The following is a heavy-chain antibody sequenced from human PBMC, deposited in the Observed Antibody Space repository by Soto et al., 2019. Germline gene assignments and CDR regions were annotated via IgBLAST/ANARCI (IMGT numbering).Heavy chain of an antibody. Sequence: PGGSLRLSCAASGFTFSSYAMHWVRQAPGKGLEWVAVISYDGGNKYYADSVKGRFTISRDNSKNTLYLQMNSLRAEDTAVYYCARDVYYYDSSGYYTPPGYWGQGTLVTVSS. CDR3: ARDVYYYDSSGYYTPPGY. J-gene: IGHJ4*02. CDR2: ISYDGGNK. V-gene: IGHV3-30-3*01. CDR1: GFTFSSYA. D-gene: IGHD3-22*01.